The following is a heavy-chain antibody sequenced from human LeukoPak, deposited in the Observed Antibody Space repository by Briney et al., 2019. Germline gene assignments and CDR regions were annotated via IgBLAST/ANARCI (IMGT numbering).Heavy chain of an antibody. CDR3: ARLVSGVGNWFDP. J-gene: IGHJ5*02. D-gene: IGHD1-26*01. CDR1: GYSFTSYW. Sequence: PGESLKISCKGSGYSFTSYWIVWVRQMPGKGLEWMGIIYPGDSDTRYSPSFQGQVTLSADKSISTAYPQWSSLKASDTAMYYCARLVSGVGNWFDPWGQGTLGTVSS. V-gene: IGHV5-51*01. CDR2: IYPGDSDT.